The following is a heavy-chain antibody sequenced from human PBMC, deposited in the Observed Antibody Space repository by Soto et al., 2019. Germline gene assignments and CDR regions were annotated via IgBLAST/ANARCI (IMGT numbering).Heavy chain of an antibody. D-gene: IGHD3-22*01. V-gene: IGHV2-5*02. CDR1: GFSLSTSGVG. CDR3: AHSLIGYYYDSSGSNWFDP. Sequence: QITLKESGPTLVKPTQTLTLTCTFSGFSLSTSGVGVGWIRQPPGKALEWLALIYWDDDKRYSPSLKSRLTINNDTTKNQVVLTMTNMDPGDTATYYCAHSLIGYYYDSSGSNWFDPWGQGTLVTVSS. CDR2: IYWDDDK. J-gene: IGHJ5*02.